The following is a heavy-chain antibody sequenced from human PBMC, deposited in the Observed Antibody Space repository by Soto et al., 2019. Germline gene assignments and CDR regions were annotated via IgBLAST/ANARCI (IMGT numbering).Heavy chain of an antibody. CDR2: ISSSSSYI. CDR3: ARAKWSTQQLETYYYYYGMDV. CDR1: GFTFSSYS. V-gene: IGHV3-21*01. D-gene: IGHD6-13*01. J-gene: IGHJ6*02. Sequence: GGSLRLSCAASGFTFSSYSMNWVRQAPGKGLEWVSSISSSSSYIYYADSVKGRFTISRDNAKNSPYLQMNSLRAEDTAVYYCARAKWSTQQLETYYYYYGMDVWGQGTTVTVSS.